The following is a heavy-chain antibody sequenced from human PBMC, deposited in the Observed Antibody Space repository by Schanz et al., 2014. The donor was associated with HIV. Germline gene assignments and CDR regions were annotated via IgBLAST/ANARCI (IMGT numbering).Heavy chain of an antibody. CDR3: ARDSQLFCSSTSCLFDC. J-gene: IGHJ4*02. Sequence: EVQLVESGGCLVKPGGSLRLSCAASGFSFSVYSMNWVRQAPGKGLEWVSSISSSSSFIYYADSVKGRFTIARDNTKSSLFLQMNSLRAEDTAAYYCARDSQLFCSSTSCLFDCWGQGTLVTVSS. V-gene: IGHV3-21*01. CDR1: GFSFSVYS. CDR2: ISSSSSFI. D-gene: IGHD2-2*01.